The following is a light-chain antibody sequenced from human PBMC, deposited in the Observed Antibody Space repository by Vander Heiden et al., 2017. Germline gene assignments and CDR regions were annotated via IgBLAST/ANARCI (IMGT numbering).Light chain of an antibody. CDR3: QSYDSSLSAVV. J-gene: IGLJ2*01. CDR2: VNN. CDR1: SSNIGAGYD. Sequence: QSVLTQPPSVPGAPGQRVTNSCTGSSSNIGAGYDVQWYQQLPGTAPKLLIYVNNNRPSGVPDRFSGSKSGTSASLAITGLQAEDEADYYCQSYDSSLSAVVFGGGTKLTVL. V-gene: IGLV1-40*01.